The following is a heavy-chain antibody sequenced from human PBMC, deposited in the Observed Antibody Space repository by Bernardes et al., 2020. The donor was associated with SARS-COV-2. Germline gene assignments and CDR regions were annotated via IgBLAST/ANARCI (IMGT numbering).Heavy chain of an antibody. Sequence: VWSLRLSCVASGFTFSSYAMSWVRQAPGKGLEWVSAISGSGGSTYYADSVKGRFTISRDNSKNTLYLQMNSLRAEDTAVYYCAKDRYSSASFWYFDLWGRGTLVTVSS. V-gene: IGHV3-23*01. CDR1: GFTFSSYA. D-gene: IGHD6-6*01. CDR3: AKDRYSSASFWYFDL. CDR2: ISGSGGST. J-gene: IGHJ2*01.